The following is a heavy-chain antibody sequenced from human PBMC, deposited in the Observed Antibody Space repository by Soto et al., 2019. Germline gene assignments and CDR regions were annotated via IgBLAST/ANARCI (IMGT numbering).Heavy chain of an antibody. CDR2: IYPGDSDT. CDR3: ARGGIAAATYYYSGMDV. CDR1: GYIFSSYW. D-gene: IGHD6-13*01. V-gene: IGHV5-51*01. Sequence: GGALKRSGKCPGYIFSSYWSGWVRQMPGKGLEWMGIIYPGDSDTRYSPSFQGQVTISADKSISTAYLQWSSLKASDTAMYYCARGGIAAATYYYSGMDVWGQGTTVTVSS. J-gene: IGHJ6*02.